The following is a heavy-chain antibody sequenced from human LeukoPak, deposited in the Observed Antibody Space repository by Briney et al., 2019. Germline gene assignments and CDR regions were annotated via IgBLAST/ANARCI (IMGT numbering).Heavy chain of an antibody. J-gene: IGHJ5*02. D-gene: IGHD6-19*01. CDR3: ASASSGWYNRFDP. Sequence: PSETLSLTCTVSGGSISSYYWSWIRQSPGKGLEWFGDICYSSSTNFNPSLKSRVTISVDTSKNQFSLKLSSVTAADTAVCYCASASSGWYNRFDPWGQGTLVTVSS. CDR1: GGSISSYY. CDR2: ICYSSST. V-gene: IGHV4-59*03.